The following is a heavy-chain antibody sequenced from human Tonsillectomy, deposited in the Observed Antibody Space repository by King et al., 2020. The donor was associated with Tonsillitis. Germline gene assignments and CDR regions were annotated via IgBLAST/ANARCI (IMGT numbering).Heavy chain of an antibody. CDR2: IYYSGST. Sequence: MQLQESGPGLVKPSETLSLTCTVSGGSISSYYWSWIRQPPGKGLEWIGYIYYSGSTNYNPSLKSRVTISVDTSTNQFSLKLSSVTAADTAVYYCARSFYYDSSVDYWGQGTLVTVSS. J-gene: IGHJ4*02. CDR3: ARSFYYDSSVDY. CDR1: GGSISSYY. V-gene: IGHV4-59*08. D-gene: IGHD3-22*01.